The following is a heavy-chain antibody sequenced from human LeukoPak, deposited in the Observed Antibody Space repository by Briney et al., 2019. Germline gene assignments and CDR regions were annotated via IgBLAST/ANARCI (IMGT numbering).Heavy chain of an antibody. J-gene: IGHJ6*03. V-gene: IGHV4-59*08. CDR1: GGSISSYY. CDR3: ARGVEYYYDSSGYYAQYYYYYMDV. D-gene: IGHD3-22*01. CDR2: IYYSGST. Sequence: SETLSLTCTVSGGSISSYYWSWIRQPPGKGLEWIGYIYYSGSTNYNPSLKSRVTISVDTSKNQFSLKLSSVTAADTAVYYCARGVEYYYDSSGYYAQYYYYYMDVWGKGTTVTVSS.